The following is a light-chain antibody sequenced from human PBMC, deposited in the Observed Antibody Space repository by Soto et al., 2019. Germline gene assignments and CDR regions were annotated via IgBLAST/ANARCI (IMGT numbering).Light chain of an antibody. CDR1: QSVSSN. CDR3: QQYNNWPPLT. J-gene: IGKJ4*01. CDR2: GAS. V-gene: IGKV3-15*01. Sequence: EIVMTQSPVTLSVSPGERATLSCSASQSVSSNLAWYQPKPGQSPRLLIYGASTRATGIPARFSGSGSVTEFTLTISSLQSEDFAVYYCQQYNNWPPLTFGGGTKVEIK.